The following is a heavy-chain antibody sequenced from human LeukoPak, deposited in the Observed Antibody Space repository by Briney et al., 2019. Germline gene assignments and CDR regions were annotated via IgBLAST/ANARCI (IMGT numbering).Heavy chain of an antibody. D-gene: IGHD2-21*02. CDR3: ARGPVRDDGLTGISYYFGLDV. V-gene: IGHV4-34*01. J-gene: IGHJ6*02. CDR2: IHHRAGA. CDR1: GGSFTDYY. Sequence: PSETLSLTCAVYGGSFTDYYWSWIRHLPGKGLEWIGEIHHRAGANYNPSHWGRVTISADTSKNQFSLHLTSVTAADTATFYCARGPVRDDGLTGISYYFGLDVWGHGTTVTVFS.